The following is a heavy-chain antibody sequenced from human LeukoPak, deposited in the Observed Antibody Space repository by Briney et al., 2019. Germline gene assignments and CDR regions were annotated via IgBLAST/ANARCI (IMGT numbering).Heavy chain of an antibody. CDR3: ARDVRNCSGGSCYYYYGMDV. CDR1: GGSISSYY. D-gene: IGHD2-15*01. Sequence: SETLSLTCTVSGGSISSYYWSWIRQPPGKGLEWIGYIYYSGSTYYNPSLKSRVTISVDTSKNQFSLKLSSVTAADTAVYYCARDVRNCSGGSCYYYYGMDVWGQGTTVTVSS. J-gene: IGHJ6*02. CDR2: IYYSGST. V-gene: IGHV4-59*01.